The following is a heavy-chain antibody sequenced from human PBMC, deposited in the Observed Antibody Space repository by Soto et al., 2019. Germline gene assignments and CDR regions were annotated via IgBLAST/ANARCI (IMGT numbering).Heavy chain of an antibody. CDR3: ARDCNGDSCSYAFVF. Sequence: QVQLGESGGGVVQPGRSLTLSCAASGFNFSNYGMHWVRQAPGKGLVWVAVIWYDGSNKYYADSVKGRFTISRDNSKNTLYLQMNSLRAEDTAVYYCARDCNGDSCSYAFVFWGPGTRVSVSS. CDR1: GFNFSNYG. J-gene: IGHJ3*01. CDR2: IWYDGSNK. V-gene: IGHV3-33*01. D-gene: IGHD2-15*01.